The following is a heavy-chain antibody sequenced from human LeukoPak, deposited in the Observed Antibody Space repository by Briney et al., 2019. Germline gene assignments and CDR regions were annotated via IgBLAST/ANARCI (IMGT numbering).Heavy chain of an antibody. CDR2: VYYSGST. V-gene: IGHV4-59*08. D-gene: IGHD6-13*01. J-gene: IGHJ5*02. CDR1: GGSISGYY. Sequence: SETLSLTCSVSGGSISGYYWSRVRQPPGKGLEWIGYVYYSGSTNYNPSLRSRVTISVDTSKNQLSLKLSSVTAADTAVYYCARQDASSWYGDWFDPWGQGTLVTVSS. CDR3: ARQDASSWYGDWFDP.